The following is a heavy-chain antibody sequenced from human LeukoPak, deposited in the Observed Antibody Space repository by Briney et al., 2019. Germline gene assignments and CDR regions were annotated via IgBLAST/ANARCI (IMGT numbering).Heavy chain of an antibody. D-gene: IGHD3-22*01. CDR3: ARGGDYYDSSGYYVIEGLCY. J-gene: IGHJ4*02. CDR1: GGTFSSYA. V-gene: IGHV1-69*13. Sequence: SVKVSCKASGGTFSSYAISWVRQAPGQGLEWMGGIIPIFGTANYAQKFQGRVTITADESTSTAYMELSSLRSEDTAVYYCARGGDYYDSSGYYVIEGLCYWGQGTLVTVSS. CDR2: IIPIFGTA.